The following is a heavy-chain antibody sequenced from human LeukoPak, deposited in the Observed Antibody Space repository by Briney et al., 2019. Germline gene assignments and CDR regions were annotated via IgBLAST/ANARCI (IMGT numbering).Heavy chain of an antibody. CDR2: ISSSSSTI. V-gene: IGHV3-48*01. D-gene: IGHD4-17*01. J-gene: IGHJ4*02. Sequence: GGSLRLSCAASGFTFSSYSMNWVRQAPGKGLEWVSYISSSSSTIYYADSVKGRFTISRDNAKNSLYLQMNSLRAEDTAVYYCARAVPVTTFDYWGQGTLVTVSS. CDR3: ARAVPVTTFDY. CDR1: GFTFSSYS.